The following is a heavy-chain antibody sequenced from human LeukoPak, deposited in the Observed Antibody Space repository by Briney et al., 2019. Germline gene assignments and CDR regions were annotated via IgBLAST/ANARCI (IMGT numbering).Heavy chain of an antibody. CDR1: GGSISSYY. CDR2: IYYSGST. CDR3: ARAEEGSYYFDY. D-gene: IGHD1-26*01. J-gene: IGHJ4*02. V-gene: IGHV4-59*12. Sequence: SETLSLTCTVSGGSISSYYWSWIRQPPGKGLEWIGYIYYSGSTNYNPSLKSRVTISVDTSKNQFSLKLSSVTAADTAIYYCARAEEGSYYFDYWGQGTLVTVSS.